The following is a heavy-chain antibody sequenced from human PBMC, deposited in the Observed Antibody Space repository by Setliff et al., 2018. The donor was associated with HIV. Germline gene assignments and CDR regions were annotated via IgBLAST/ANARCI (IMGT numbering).Heavy chain of an antibody. CDR3: ARRRRSSDDSFDF. V-gene: IGHV1-18*01. J-gene: IGHJ3*01. Sequence: VSEEGLERMGWISAYTGNTNYAQKFHGRVSMTTDSSTSTGYMELTSLRSDDTAVYYCARRRRSSDDSFDFWGQGTLVTVSS. D-gene: IGHD1-26*01. CDR2: ISAYTGNT.